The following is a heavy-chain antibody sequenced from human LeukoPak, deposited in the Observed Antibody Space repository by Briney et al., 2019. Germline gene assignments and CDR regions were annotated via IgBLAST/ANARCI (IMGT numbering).Heavy chain of an antibody. CDR1: GFTFGDYA. Sequence: GGSLRLSCTASGFTFGDYAMSWVRQAPGKGLEWVGFIRSKAYGGTTEYAASVKGRFTISRDDSKSIAYLQMNSLKTEDTAVYCCTRGGILMPWGFDYWGQGTLVTVSS. CDR2: IRSKAYGGTT. J-gene: IGHJ4*02. CDR3: TRGGILMPWGFDY. D-gene: IGHD3-9*01. V-gene: IGHV3-49*04.